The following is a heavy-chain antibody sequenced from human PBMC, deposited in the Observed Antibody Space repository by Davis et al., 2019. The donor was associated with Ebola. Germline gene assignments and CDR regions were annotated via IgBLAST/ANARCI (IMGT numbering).Heavy chain of an antibody. V-gene: IGHV4-59*12. Sequence: MPSETLSLTCTVSGGSISSYYWSWIRQPPGKGLEWIGYIYYSGRTNYNPSLKSRVAMSVDKSKNQFSLKLSSVTAADAGVYYCARDYYDSSGFLWYFDLWGRGTLVAVSS. CDR2: IYYSGRT. D-gene: IGHD3-22*01. J-gene: IGHJ2*01. CDR3: ARDYYDSSGFLWYFDL. CDR1: GGSISSYY.